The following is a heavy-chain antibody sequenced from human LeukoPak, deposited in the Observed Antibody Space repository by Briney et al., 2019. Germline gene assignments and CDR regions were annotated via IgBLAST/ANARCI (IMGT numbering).Heavy chain of an antibody. V-gene: IGHV3-23*01. J-gene: IGHJ3*02. CDR1: GFTFRNYA. CDR3: VRDRQWLVAFDI. D-gene: IGHD6-19*01. CDR2: LSGSGETT. Sequence: GGSLSLSCAASGFTFRNYAMTWFRQAPGKGPEWVSSLSGSGETTYYAHSVKGRFTISRDNSKNTLSLQMNGLRPEDTAIYYCVRDRQWLVAFDIWGQGTVVSVSS.